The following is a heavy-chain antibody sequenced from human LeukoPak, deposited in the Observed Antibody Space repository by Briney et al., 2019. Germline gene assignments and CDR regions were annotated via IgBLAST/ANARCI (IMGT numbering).Heavy chain of an antibody. V-gene: IGHV3-7*03. CDR2: IKQDGSEK. D-gene: IGHD3-10*01. J-gene: IGHJ4*02. Sequence: GGSLRLSCAASGFTFSSYWMSWVRQAPGKGLEWVANIKQDGSEKYYVDSVKGRFTISRDNAKNSLYLQMNSLRAEDTAVYYCARGRLWFGELFLDYWGQGTLVTVSS. CDR3: ARGRLWFGELFLDY. CDR1: GFTFSSYW.